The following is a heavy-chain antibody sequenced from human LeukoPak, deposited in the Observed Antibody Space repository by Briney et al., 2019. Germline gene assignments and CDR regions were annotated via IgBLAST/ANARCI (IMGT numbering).Heavy chain of an antibody. D-gene: IGHD5-12*01. CDR2: ISGSGGST. CDR3: AKEPGGYSGYDKPGYFDY. V-gene: IGHV3-23*01. CDR1: GFTFSSYG. J-gene: IGHJ4*02. Sequence: PGGSLRLSCAASGFTFSSYGMSWVRQAPGKGLEWVSAISGSGGSTYYADSVKGRFTISRDNSKNTLYLQMNSLRAEDTAVYYCAKEPGGYSGYDKPGYFDYWGQGTLVTVSS.